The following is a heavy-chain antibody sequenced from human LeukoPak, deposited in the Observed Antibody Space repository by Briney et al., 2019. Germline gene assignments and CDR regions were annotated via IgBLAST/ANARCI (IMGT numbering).Heavy chain of an antibody. Sequence: KPSETLSLTCSVSGYSISSGYYWGWIRQPPGKRLEWVGSISSSGNTYYNPTLKSRVTISVGTSKNQFSLNLTSVTAADAAVYYCARDLGYSGFDWAPWGQGTLVTVSS. V-gene: IGHV4-38-2*02. J-gene: IGHJ5*02. D-gene: IGHD5-12*01. CDR2: ISSSGNT. CDR3: ARDLGYSGFDWAP. CDR1: GYSISSGYY.